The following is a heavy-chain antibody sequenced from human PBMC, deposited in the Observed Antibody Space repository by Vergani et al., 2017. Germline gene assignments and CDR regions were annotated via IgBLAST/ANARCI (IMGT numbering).Heavy chain of an antibody. Sequence: VQLVESGAEVKKPGSSVKVSCKASGGTFSSYAISWVRQAPGQGLEWMGGIIPIFGTANYAQKFQGRVTITADESTSTAYMELSSLRSEDTAVYYCARRPWDGYNYFAAFDIWGQGTMVTVSS. CDR3: ARRPWDGYNYFAAFDI. CDR2: IIPIFGTA. CDR1: GGTFSSYA. V-gene: IGHV1-69*01. D-gene: IGHD5-24*01. J-gene: IGHJ3*02.